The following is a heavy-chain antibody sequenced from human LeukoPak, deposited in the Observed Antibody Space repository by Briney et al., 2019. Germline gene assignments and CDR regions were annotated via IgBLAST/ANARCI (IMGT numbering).Heavy chain of an antibody. D-gene: IGHD2-2*01. CDR1: GGSISNSSFY. CDR3: ARPQTMGSSSPLGY. CDR2: IYYSGST. V-gene: IGHV4-39*07. Sequence: SETLSLTCTVSGGSISNSSFYWGWIRQPPGKGLEWIGTIYYSGSTYYNPSLKSRVTISVDTSENQISLKLSSVTAADTAVYYCARPQTMGSSSPLGYWGQGTLVTVSS. J-gene: IGHJ4*02.